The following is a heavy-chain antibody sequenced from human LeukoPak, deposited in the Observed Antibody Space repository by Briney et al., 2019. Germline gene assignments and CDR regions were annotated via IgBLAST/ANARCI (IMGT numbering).Heavy chain of an antibody. CDR2: IYYSGST. D-gene: IGHD3-3*01. V-gene: IGHV4-61*08. Sequence: SETLSLTCTVSGGSISSGGYYWSWIRQHPGKGLEWIGYIYYSGSTNYNPSLKSRVTISVDTSKNQFSLKLSSVTAADTAVYYCARTYYDFWSGSDYGMDVWGQGTTVTVSS. CDR1: GGSISSGGYY. J-gene: IGHJ6*02. CDR3: ARTYYDFWSGSDYGMDV.